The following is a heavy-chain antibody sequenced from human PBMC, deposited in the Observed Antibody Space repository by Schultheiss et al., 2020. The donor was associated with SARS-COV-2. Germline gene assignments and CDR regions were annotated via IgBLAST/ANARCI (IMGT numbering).Heavy chain of an antibody. CDR3: ARSRPITIFKWFDP. Sequence: ASVKVSCKASGYIFISHDINWVRQAPGQGLEWMGWMNPITGNTGYAQKFQGRVTMTRNTSISTAYLELSSLRSEDTAVYYCARSRPITIFKWFDPWGQGTLVTVSS. D-gene: IGHD3-3*01. J-gene: IGHJ5*02. CDR1: GYIFISHD. V-gene: IGHV1-8*01. CDR2: MNPITGNT.